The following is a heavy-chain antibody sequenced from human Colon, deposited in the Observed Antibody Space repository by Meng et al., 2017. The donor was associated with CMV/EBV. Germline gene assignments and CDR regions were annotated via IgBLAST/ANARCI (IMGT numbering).Heavy chain of an antibody. D-gene: IGHD2-2*03. CDR2: IRYDGSNK. CDR3: AKPGYCSSTSCYKGVGLDY. Sequence: GESLKISCAASGFTFSIYAMHWVRQAPGKGLEWVAFIRYDGSNKYYADSVKGRFTISRDNSKNTLYLQMNSLRAEDTAVYYCAKPGYCSSTSCYKGVGLDYWGQGTLVTVSS. J-gene: IGHJ4*02. CDR1: GFTFSIYA. V-gene: IGHV3-30*02.